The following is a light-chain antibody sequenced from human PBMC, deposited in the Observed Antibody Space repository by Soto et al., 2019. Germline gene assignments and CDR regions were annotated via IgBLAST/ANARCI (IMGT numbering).Light chain of an antibody. J-gene: IGKJ5*01. Sequence: IVLTQSPATLSLSPGKRATLSCGAIQSVSSSYLAWYQQKPGLAPRLLIYDASSRATGIPDRFSGSGSGTDFTLTISRLEPEDFAVYYCQQYGSSPPITFGQGTRLEI. CDR1: QSVSSSY. V-gene: IGKV3D-20*01. CDR2: DAS. CDR3: QQYGSSPPIT.